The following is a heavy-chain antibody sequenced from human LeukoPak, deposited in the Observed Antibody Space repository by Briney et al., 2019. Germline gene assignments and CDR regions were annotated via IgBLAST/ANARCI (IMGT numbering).Heavy chain of an antibody. CDR1: GFIFSHAW. D-gene: IGHD3-16*02. V-gene: IGHV3-15*01. CDR2: FRSGGAR. CDR3: AVDTPVIDAQIDY. Sequence: PGGSLRLSCTASGFIFSHAWMNWVRQAPGKGLQWLGRFRSGGAREYAAPAQGRFTISRDDSRNTVYLEMNNLDTDDTAVYFCAVDTPVIDAQIDYWGQGTLVTVSS. J-gene: IGHJ4*02.